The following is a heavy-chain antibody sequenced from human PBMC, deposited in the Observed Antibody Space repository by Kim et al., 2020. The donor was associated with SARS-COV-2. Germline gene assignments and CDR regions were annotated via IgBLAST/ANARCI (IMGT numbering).Heavy chain of an antibody. CDR2: INPSGGST. CDR3: ASPSYNWNDEDAFDV. D-gene: IGHD1-1*01. Sequence: ASVKVSCKASGYIFTSYYMHWVRQAPGQGLEWMGIINPSGGSTSYAQKFQGRITMTWDTSTSTVFMELSSLRSEDTAVYYCASPSYNWNDEDAFDVWGQGTMVTVSS. J-gene: IGHJ3*01. CDR1: GYIFTSYY. V-gene: IGHV1-46*01.